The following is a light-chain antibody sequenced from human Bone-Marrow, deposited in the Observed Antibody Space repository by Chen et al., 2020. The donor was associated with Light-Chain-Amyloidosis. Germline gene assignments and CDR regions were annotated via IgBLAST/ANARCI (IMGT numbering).Light chain of an antibody. CDR3: PSYQGSSQGV. Sequence: NFMLTQPHSVSESPGKTVIISCTGSSATNCGQWYPQRPGTSPACWNCEADQRPSGVPARFSCSIDRSSHSASLTISGLKTEDEADSYCPSYQGSSQGVFGGGTKLTVL. CDR2: EAD. V-gene: IGLV6-57*01. J-gene: IGLJ3*02. CDR1: GSSATNC.